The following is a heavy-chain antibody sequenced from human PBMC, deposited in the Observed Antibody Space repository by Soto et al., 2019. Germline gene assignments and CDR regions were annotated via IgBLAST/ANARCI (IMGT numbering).Heavy chain of an antibody. CDR1: GGSISSYY. J-gene: IGHJ4*02. CDR3: GRGFFGSVYYTDY. Sequence: SETLSLTCTVSGGSISSYYWSWIRQPPGKGLEWIGYIYYSGNTNYNPSLKSRVTISVDTSKNQFSLKLSSVTAADTAVYYCGRGFFGSVYYTDYWGQGTLVTVSS. CDR2: IYYSGNT. D-gene: IGHD3-3*01. V-gene: IGHV4-59*01.